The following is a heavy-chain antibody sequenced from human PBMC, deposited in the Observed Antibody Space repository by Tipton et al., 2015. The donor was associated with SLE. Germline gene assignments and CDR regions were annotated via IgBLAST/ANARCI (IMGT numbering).Heavy chain of an antibody. CDR1: GINFDGYA. CDR2: ISGDGRST. Sequence: SLRLSCTASGINFDGYAMHWVRQAPGKGLEWVALISGDGRSTFYADSVKGRFTISRDNSKNSLYLQMNSLRREGTALYYCARDAFYHDRSGYWGYFDFWGQGTLVTVSS. J-gene: IGHJ4*02. D-gene: IGHD3-22*01. CDR3: ARDAFYHDRSGYWGYFDF. V-gene: IGHV3-43*02.